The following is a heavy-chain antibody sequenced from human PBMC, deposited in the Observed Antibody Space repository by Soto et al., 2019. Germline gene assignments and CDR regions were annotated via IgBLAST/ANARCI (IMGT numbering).Heavy chain of an antibody. CDR3: AKDNSPYSYGYLDY. V-gene: IGHV3-23*01. Sequence: GGSLRLSCAASGFTFSSYAMSWVRQAPGKGLEWVSAISGSGGSTYYADSAKGRFTISRDNSKNTLYLQMNSLRAEDTAVYYCAKDNSPYSYGYLDYWGQGTLVTVSS. CDR1: GFTFSSYA. D-gene: IGHD5-18*01. CDR2: ISGSGGST. J-gene: IGHJ4*02.